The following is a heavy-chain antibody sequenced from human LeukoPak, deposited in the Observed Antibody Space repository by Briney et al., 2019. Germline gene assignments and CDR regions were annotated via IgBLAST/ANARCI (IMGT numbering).Heavy chain of an antibody. J-gene: IGHJ4*02. D-gene: IGHD6-13*01. CDR3: ARDYSTSSWDN. V-gene: IGHV1-2*02. CDR1: GYTFTIHH. Sequence: GASVKVSCKASGYTFTIHHIQWVRQAPGQGLEWMGWINTNSGGTTYSQKFQGRITMTRDPSITTAYMELSSLRSDDTAVYCCARDYSTSSWDNWGQGTLVTVSS. CDR2: INTNSGGT.